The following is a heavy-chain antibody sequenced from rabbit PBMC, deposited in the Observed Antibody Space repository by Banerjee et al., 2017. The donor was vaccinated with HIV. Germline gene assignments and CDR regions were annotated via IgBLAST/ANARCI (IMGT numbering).Heavy chain of an antibody. CDR1: GFSFSSSYY. V-gene: IGHV1S40*01. Sequence: QSLEESGGDLVKPGASLTLTCTASGFSFSSSYYMCWVRQAPGKGLEWIGCINTSSGNTVYASWAKGRFTISKTSSTTVTLQMTSLTAADTATYFCAIMDSSGWGDFNLWGQGTLVTVS. CDR2: INTSSGNT. CDR3: AIMDSSGWGDFNL. D-gene: IGHD4-1*01. J-gene: IGHJ4*01.